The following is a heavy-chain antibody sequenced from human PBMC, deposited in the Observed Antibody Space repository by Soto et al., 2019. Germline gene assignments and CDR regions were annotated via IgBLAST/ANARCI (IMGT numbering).Heavy chain of an antibody. Sequence: SETLSLTCTVSGGSISSGDYYWSWIRQPPGKGLEWIGYIYYSGSTYYNPSLKSRVTISVDTSKNQFSLKLSSVTAADTAVYYCARGAQHITMVRGVGNWFDPWGQGTLVTVSS. D-gene: IGHD3-10*01. CDR3: ARGAQHITMVRGVGNWFDP. J-gene: IGHJ5*02. CDR1: GGSISSGDYY. CDR2: IYYSGST. V-gene: IGHV4-30-4*01.